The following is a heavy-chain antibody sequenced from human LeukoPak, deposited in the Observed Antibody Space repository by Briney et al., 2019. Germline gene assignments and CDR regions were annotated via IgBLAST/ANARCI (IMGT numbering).Heavy chain of an antibody. J-gene: IGHJ4*02. D-gene: IGHD2-2*01. Sequence: SETLSLTCTVSGGSISSDYWIWIRQPPGKGLEWVGYIYYSGSTNYNPSLKSRVTISVDTSKNQFSLKLSSVTAADTAVYYCAREYCSSTSCLLDYWGQGTLVTVSS. CDR2: IYYSGST. CDR3: AREYCSSTSCLLDY. V-gene: IGHV4-59*01. CDR1: GGSISSDY.